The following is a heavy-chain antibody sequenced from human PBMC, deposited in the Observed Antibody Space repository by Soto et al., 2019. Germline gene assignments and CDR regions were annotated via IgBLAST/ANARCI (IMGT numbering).Heavy chain of an antibody. V-gene: IGHV1-18*01. CDR1: GYTFTSYG. J-gene: IGHJ4*02. CDR3: ARDTAMALPDA. D-gene: IGHD5-18*01. CDR2: ISAHNGNT. Sequence: QVQLVQSGAEVKKPGASVKVSCKASGYTFTSYGISWVRQAPGQGLEWMGWISAHNGNTKYAQKLQGRVTMTTDTSTSTAYREVRSLRSADTAVYYCARDTAMALPDAWGQGTLVTVSS.